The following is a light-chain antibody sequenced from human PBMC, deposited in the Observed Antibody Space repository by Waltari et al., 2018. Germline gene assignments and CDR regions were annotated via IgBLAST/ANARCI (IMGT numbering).Light chain of an antibody. J-gene: IGKJ2*01. CDR2: WAS. CDR3: QQHYTAPVT. Sequence: DIVMTQSPASLAVSLAERATINCKSSHSVLYSPHQKNHLAWYQQKPGQPPNLLIYWASTRESGVPDRFSGSGSGTNFTLTISSLQAEDVGVYYCQQHYTAPVTFGQGTKLEI. V-gene: IGKV4-1*01. CDR1: HSVLYSPHQKNH.